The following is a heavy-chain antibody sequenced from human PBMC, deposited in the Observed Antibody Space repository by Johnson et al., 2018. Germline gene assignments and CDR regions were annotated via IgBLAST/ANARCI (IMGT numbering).Heavy chain of an antibody. CDR1: GFTFSSYG. CDR3: AKERYTSGWHYAFDI. Sequence: QVQLVESGGGVVHPGRSLRLSCAASGFTFSSYGMHWVRQAPCKGLEWEAVISYDGTNKYYEDSVTGRFTISRDNAKNTLYLQMNSQRAEDTAVYYCAKERYTSGWHYAFDIWGQGTLVTVSS. V-gene: IGHV3-30*18. J-gene: IGHJ3*02. D-gene: IGHD6-19*01. CDR2: ISYDGTNK.